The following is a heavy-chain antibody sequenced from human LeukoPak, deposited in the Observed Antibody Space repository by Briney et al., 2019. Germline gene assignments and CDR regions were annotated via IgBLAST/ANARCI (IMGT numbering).Heavy chain of an antibody. V-gene: IGHV5-51*01. Sequence: GESLKISCKGSGYSFNSYWIGWVRQMPGKGLEWMGIIYPGDSDIRYSPSFQGQVTISADKSISTAYLQWSSLRASDTAMYYCARPVDNDSYYFHYWGQGTLVTVSS. CDR1: GYSFNSYW. D-gene: IGHD3-22*01. CDR2: IYPGDSDI. J-gene: IGHJ4*02. CDR3: ARPVDNDSYYFHY.